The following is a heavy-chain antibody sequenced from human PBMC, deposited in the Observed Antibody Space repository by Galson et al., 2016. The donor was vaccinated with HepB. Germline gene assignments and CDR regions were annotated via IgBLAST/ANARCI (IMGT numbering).Heavy chain of an antibody. CDR1: GGSISNSNW. Sequence: SETLSLTCTVSGGSISNSNWWSWVRQPPGKGLEWIGEIFYSGSTNYNPSLKSRVTISKDNSRNQFSLNLTSVTAADTAVYYCARVSGSGSYAHFDYWGQGTLVTVSS. J-gene: IGHJ4*02. V-gene: IGHV4-4*02. CDR2: IFYSGST. D-gene: IGHD1-26*01. CDR3: ARVSGSGSYAHFDY.